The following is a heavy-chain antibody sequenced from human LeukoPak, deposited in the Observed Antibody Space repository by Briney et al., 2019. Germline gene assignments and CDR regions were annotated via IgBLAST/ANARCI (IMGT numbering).Heavy chain of an antibody. D-gene: IGHD5-18*01. CDR2: IYTSGST. CDR3: ARDRYNYSYYYFMDV. CDR1: GGSISSYY. Sequence: PSETLSLTCTVSGGSISSYYWSWIRQPAGKGLEWIGRIYTSGSTNYNPSLKSRVTISVDTSKNQFFLKLSSVTAADTAVYYCARDRYNYSYYYFMDVWGKGTTVTVSS. V-gene: IGHV4-4*07. J-gene: IGHJ6*03.